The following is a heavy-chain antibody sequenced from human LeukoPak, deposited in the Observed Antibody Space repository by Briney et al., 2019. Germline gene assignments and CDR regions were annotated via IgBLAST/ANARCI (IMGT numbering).Heavy chain of an antibody. D-gene: IGHD3-10*01. V-gene: IGHV3-20*04. Sequence: PGGSLRLSCAASGFTFDDYGMSWVRHAPGKGLEWVSGINWNGGSTGYADSVKGRFTISRDNAKNSLYLQMNSLRAEDTALYYCARDRAMVRGVVPPLYLDYWGQGTLVTVSS. CDR2: INWNGGST. CDR3: ARDRAMVRGVVPPLYLDY. CDR1: GFTFDDYG. J-gene: IGHJ4*02.